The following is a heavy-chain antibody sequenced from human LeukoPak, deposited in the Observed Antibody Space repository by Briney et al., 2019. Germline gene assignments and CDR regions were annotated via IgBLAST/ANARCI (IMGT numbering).Heavy chain of an antibody. CDR3: ARGREAQYYYDSSGYDY. D-gene: IGHD3-22*01. CDR2: MNPNSGNT. J-gene: IGHJ4*02. CDR1: GYTFTSYD. Sequence: ASVKVSCKASGYTFTSYDINWVRQATGQGLEWMGWMNPNSGNTGYAQKFQGRVTMTRNTSISTAYMELSSRRSEDTAVYYCARGREAQYYYDSSGYDYWGQGTLVTVSS. V-gene: IGHV1-8*01.